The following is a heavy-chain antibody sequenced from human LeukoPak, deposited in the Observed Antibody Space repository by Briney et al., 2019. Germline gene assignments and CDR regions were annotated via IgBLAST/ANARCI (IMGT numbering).Heavy chain of an antibody. CDR3: ARNRYCVVANRNDRDLDY. J-gene: IGHJ4*02. Sequence: PGGSLRLSCAASGFTFSTYSLNWVRQAPGKGLEWVSYISSSSGTLYYADSVKGRFTISRDNAKSSLYLQMNSLRDEDTAVYFCARNRYCVVANRNDRDLDYWGQGTLVTVSS. D-gene: IGHD2-15*01. CDR2: ISSSSGTL. CDR1: GFTFSTYS. V-gene: IGHV3-48*02.